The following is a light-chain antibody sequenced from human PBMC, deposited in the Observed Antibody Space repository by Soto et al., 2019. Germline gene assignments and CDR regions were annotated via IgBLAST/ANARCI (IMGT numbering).Light chain of an antibody. CDR1: QSVLYSSNNKNY. J-gene: IGKJ1*01. CDR3: QQYYGTPPT. CDR2: WAS. Sequence: DIVMTQSPDSLAVSLGERATINCKSSQSVLYSSNNKNYLAWYQQKAGQPPKVLIYWASTREAVVPDRFSGSGSGTDFTLTISSLQAEDVAVYYCQQYYGTPPTFGQGNKVEVK. V-gene: IGKV4-1*01.